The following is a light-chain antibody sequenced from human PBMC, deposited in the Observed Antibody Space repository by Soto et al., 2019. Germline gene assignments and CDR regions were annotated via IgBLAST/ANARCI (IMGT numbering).Light chain of an antibody. CDR1: QSVTSNY. CDR2: GAS. CDR3: QHYVSPPIT. Sequence: EIVLTQSPGTLSLSPGERATLSCRASQSVTSNYLAWYQQKPGQAHRLLVYGASSRATGISDRFSGSGSGTDFTLTISRLEPEEFAVYYCQHYVSPPITFGQGTRLEIK. J-gene: IGKJ5*01. V-gene: IGKV3-20*01.